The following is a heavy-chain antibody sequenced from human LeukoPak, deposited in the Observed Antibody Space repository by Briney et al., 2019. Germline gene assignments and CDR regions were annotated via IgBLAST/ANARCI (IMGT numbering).Heavy chain of an antibody. CDR1: GYTFTSYG. D-gene: IGHD1-7*01. Sequence: GASVKVSCKASGYTFTSYGISWVRQAPGQGLEWMGWISAYTGNTNYAQKLQGRVTMTTDASTTTAYMELRSLTSDDTAVYHCARENSGTTDPWGQGTLVTVSS. CDR2: ISAYTGNT. J-gene: IGHJ5*02. CDR3: ARENSGTTDP. V-gene: IGHV1-18*01.